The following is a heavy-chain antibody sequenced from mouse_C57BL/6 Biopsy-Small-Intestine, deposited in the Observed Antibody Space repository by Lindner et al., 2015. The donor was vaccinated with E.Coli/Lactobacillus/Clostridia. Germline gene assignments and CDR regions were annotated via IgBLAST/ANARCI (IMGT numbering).Heavy chain of an antibody. CDR1: GYSSTGYY. V-gene: IGHV1-31*01. CDR2: ISPNTGIS. D-gene: IGHD3-2*02. CDR3: ARSEGSSGFFDY. Sequence: VQLQESGPELVKPGDSVKISCKASGYSSTGYYMHWVKQSHGNILDWFGYISPNTGISSYNQRFRGKATLTIDKSSSTAYMELRSLTSEDSAVYYCARSEGSSGFFDYWGQGTTLTVSS. J-gene: IGHJ2*01.